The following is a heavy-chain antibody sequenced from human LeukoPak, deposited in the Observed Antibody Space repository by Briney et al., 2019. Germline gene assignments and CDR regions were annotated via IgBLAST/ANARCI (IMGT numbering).Heavy chain of an antibody. V-gene: IGHV4-59*01. CDR1: GGSISSYR. CDR2: IYSTGST. D-gene: IGHD6-13*01. Sequence: SETLSLTSTVSGGSISSYRLSWIRQSPGKGLEWIGYIYSTGSTNYNPSLKSRVSISVDTSKNQFSLKLSSVTAADTAVYYCARRHIAAASTLEYWGQGTLVTVSS. CDR3: ARRHIAAASTLEY. J-gene: IGHJ4*02.